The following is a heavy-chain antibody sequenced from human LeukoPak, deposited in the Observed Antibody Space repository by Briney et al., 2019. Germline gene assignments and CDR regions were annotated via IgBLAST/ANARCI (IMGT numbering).Heavy chain of an antibody. Sequence: SVKVSCKASGGTFSSYAISWVRQAPGQGLEWMGRIIPIFGTANYAQKFQGRVTITTDESTSTAYMELSRLRSDDTAVYYCARGLRRIVVVITYPFDYWGQGTLVTVSS. CDR1: GGTFSSYA. D-gene: IGHD3-22*01. V-gene: IGHV1-69*05. J-gene: IGHJ4*02. CDR3: ARGLRRIVVVITYPFDY. CDR2: IIPIFGTA.